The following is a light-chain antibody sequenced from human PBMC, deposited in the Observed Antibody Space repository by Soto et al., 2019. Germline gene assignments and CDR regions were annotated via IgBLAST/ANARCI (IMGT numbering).Light chain of an antibody. CDR3: MQALQTPPWT. CDR2: LTS. V-gene: IGKV2-28*01. CDR1: QSLLQSNGYTY. J-gene: IGKJ1*01. Sequence: DIVMTQSPLSLPVTPGEPASISCRSSQSLLQSNGYTYLDWYLQKSGQSPQLLIYLTSIRASGVPDRFNGSGSGTDFTLKISKVEAEDVGVYYCMQALQTPPWTFGQWTKVDIK.